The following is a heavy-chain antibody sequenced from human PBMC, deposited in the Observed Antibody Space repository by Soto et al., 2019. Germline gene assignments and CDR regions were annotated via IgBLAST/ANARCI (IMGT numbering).Heavy chain of an antibody. CDR2: ISKGSDYI. CDR1: GFSFSDYT. CDR3: AKDSGCVNNACAYDP. Sequence: GGSLRLSCAASGFSFSDYTMNWVRQAPGKGLEWVSSISKGSDYILYADKVKGRLTISRDNARNSLHLQMTSLRVEDTAVYYCAKDSGCVNNACAYDPWGQGTLVTVSS. V-gene: IGHV3-21*01. J-gene: IGHJ5*02. D-gene: IGHD1-20*01.